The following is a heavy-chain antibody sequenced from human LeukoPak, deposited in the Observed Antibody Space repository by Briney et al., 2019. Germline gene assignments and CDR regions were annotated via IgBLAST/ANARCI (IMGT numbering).Heavy chain of an antibody. J-gene: IGHJ4*02. CDR3: ARDFCSSTSCYYFDY. CDR1: GYTFTSYA. D-gene: IGHD2-2*01. V-gene: IGHV1-3*01. Sequence: ASVKVSCKAPGYTFTSYAMHWVRQAPGQRLEWMGWINAGNGNTKYSQKFQGRVTITRDTSASTAYMELSSLRSEDTAVYYCARDFCSSTSCYYFDYWGQGTLVTVSS. CDR2: INAGNGNT.